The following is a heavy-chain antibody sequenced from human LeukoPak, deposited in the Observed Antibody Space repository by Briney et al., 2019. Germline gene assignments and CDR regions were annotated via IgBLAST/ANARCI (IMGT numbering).Heavy chain of an antibody. V-gene: IGHV4-34*01. CDR1: GGSVTIYY. J-gene: IGHJ4*02. CDR2: ISHCEGT. Sequence: PSETLSLTCGVSGGSVTIYYWSWIRQSPGKGLEWLGDISHCEGTNYNPSLKSRLSISLETSSNQFSLKLTSMTAADTAVYYCARASARLSVAGDFDYWGQGSLVTVAS. CDR3: ARASARLSVAGDFDY. D-gene: IGHD6-19*01.